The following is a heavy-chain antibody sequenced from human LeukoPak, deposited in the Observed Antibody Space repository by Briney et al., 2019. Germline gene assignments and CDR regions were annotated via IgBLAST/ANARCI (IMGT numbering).Heavy chain of an antibody. Sequence: PGGSLRLSCAASGFTFSDYYMSWIRQAPGGGLEWVSYISSSGSTIYYADSVKGRFTISRDNAKNSLYLQMNSLRAEDTAVYYCARDRRIHSSWYSNWFDPWGQGTLVTVSS. CDR3: ARDRRIHSSWYSNWFDP. CDR2: ISSSGSTI. J-gene: IGHJ5*02. V-gene: IGHV3-11*01. D-gene: IGHD6-13*01. CDR1: GFTFSDYY.